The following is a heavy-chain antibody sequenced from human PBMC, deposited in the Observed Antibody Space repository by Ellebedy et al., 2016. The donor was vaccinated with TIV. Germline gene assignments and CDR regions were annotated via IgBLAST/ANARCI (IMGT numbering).Heavy chain of an antibody. CDR3: TTGVTMGENRFFDS. CDR2: MNLKTNNT. J-gene: IGHJ5*01. Sequence: AASVKVSCKASGYTFTNYAIHWVRQASGQGLEWMGWMNLKTNNTVYAQKFQGRVTMTRNTPIKTAYLALTSLKFDDTAVYFCTTGVTMGENRFFDSWGQGTLVIVSS. V-gene: IGHV1-8*01. D-gene: IGHD2-21*02. CDR1: GYTFTNYA.